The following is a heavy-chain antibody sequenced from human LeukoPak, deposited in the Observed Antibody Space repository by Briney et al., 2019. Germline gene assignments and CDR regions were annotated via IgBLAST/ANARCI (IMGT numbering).Heavy chain of an antibody. CDR2: INHSGST. J-gene: IGHJ4*02. Sequence: SETLSLTCAVYGGSFSGYYWSWIRQPPGKGLEWIGEINHSGSTNYNPSLKSRVTISVDTSKNQFSLKLSSVTAADTAVYYCARDEYFDWLYRSQYYFDYWGQGTLVTVSS. V-gene: IGHV4-34*01. CDR1: GGSFSGYY. CDR3: ARDEYFDWLYRSQYYFDY. D-gene: IGHD3-9*01.